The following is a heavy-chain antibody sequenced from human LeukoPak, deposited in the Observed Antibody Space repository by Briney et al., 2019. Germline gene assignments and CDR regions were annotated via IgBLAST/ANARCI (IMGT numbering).Heavy chain of an antibody. J-gene: IGHJ4*02. Sequence: PGGSLRLSCAASGFTFSSYAMRWVRQAPGKGLEWVSLINDSGGNTYYADSVKGRFTISRDNSKNTLFLQMSSLRAEDTAVYYCAKTSAGIRGGYFDYWGQGTLVTVSS. CDR2: INDSGGNT. D-gene: IGHD3-10*01. CDR3: AKTSAGIRGGYFDY. V-gene: IGHV3-23*01. CDR1: GFTFSSYA.